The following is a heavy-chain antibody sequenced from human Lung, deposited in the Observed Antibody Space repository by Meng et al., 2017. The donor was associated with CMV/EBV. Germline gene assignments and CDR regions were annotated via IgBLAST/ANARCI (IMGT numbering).Heavy chain of an antibody. V-gene: IGHV1-2*02. J-gene: IGHJ3*02. D-gene: IGHD1-1*01. Sequence: ASVTVSRLASGYRFPAYYLHWVRQAPGQGLEWMGWINPNTGSTNYPQKFQGRVTMTRDTSISTDYMELSRLTSDDRAVYYCSTGTGGGGDGLDIWGQGTLVXVSS. CDR1: GYRFPAYY. CDR3: STGTGGGGDGLDI. CDR2: INPNTGST.